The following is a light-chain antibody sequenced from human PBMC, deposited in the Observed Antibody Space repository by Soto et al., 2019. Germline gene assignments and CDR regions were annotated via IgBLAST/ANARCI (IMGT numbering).Light chain of an antibody. CDR3: SSYAITNTYV. CDR2: EVS. Sequence: QSVLTQPASVSGSPGQSITISCTGTSNDVGGYNYVSWCQHHPGKAPKLMIYEVSNRPSGVSNRFSGSKSGTTASLTISGLQAEDEADYYCSSYAITNTYVFGTGTKVTV. V-gene: IGLV2-14*01. CDR1: SNDVGGYNY. J-gene: IGLJ1*01.